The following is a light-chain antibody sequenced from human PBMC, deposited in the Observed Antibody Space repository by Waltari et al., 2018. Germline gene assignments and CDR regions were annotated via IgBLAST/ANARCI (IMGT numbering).Light chain of an antibody. CDR2: GAS. V-gene: IGKV3-15*01. Sequence: EIVMAQSPGTLSVSPGESVTLSCRASQSVSRNLAWYQQRPGQAPRHLVYGASTRATGVPASFSGSGSGTDFTLTISSLQSEDFAIYFCQQYNSWPYTFGQGTKLEMK. CDR1: QSVSRN. CDR3: QQYNSWPYT. J-gene: IGKJ2*01.